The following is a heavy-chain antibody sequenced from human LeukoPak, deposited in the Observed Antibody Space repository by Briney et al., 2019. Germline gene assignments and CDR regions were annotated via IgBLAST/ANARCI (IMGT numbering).Heavy chain of an antibody. CDR2: ISSSSSYI. D-gene: IGHD5-24*01. V-gene: IGHV3-21*01. J-gene: IGHJ3*02. Sequence: PGGSLRLSCATSGFTFSSYSMNWVRQAPGKGLEWVSSISSSSSYIYYADSVKGRFTISRDNAKNSLYLQINSLRAEDTAVYYCARVGRDGYKFSGAFDIWGQGTMVTVSS. CDR1: GFTFSSYS. CDR3: ARVGRDGYKFSGAFDI.